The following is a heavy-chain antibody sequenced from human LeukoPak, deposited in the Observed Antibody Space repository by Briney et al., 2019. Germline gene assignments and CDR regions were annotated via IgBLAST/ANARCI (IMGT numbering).Heavy chain of an antibody. CDR3: ARYTSGWPLDY. V-gene: IGHV1-2*02. D-gene: IGHD6-19*01. J-gene: IGHJ4*02. CDR1: GYTFTGYY. Sequence: ASVKVSCKASGYTFTGYYMHWVRQAPGQGLEWMGWINPNSGGTNYAQKFQGRVTMTRDTSISTVYMELSRPRSDDTAVYYCARYTSGWPLDYWGQGTLVTVSS. CDR2: INPNSGGT.